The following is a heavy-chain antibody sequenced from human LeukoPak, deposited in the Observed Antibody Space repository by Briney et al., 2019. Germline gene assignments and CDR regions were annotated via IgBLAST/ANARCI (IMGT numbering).Heavy chain of an antibody. J-gene: IGHJ4*02. CDR3: ARYLLWFGELAYYFAY. CDR1: GGSISSSSYY. D-gene: IGHD3-10*01. Sequence: SETLSLTCTVAGGSISSSSYYWGWIRQPRGKGLGGFGSIYYSGSTYYNPSLKSRVTISVDTSKNQFSLKLSSVTAADTAVYYCARYLLWFGELAYYFAYWGQGTLVTVSS. CDR2: IYYSGST. V-gene: IGHV4-39*01.